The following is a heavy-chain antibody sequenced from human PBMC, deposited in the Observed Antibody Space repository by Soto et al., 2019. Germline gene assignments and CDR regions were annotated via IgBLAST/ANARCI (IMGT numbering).Heavy chain of an antibody. Sequence: EVQLLESGGGLVQPGGSLRLSCAASGFTFSSYAMSWVRQAPGKGLVWVSAISGSGGSTYYADSVKGRFTISRDNSKNTLYLKMNSLRAEDTAVYYCAKGANYYYYYMDVWGKGTTVTVSS. V-gene: IGHV3-23*01. CDR3: AKGANYYYYYMDV. CDR2: ISGSGGST. CDR1: GFTFSSYA. J-gene: IGHJ6*03. D-gene: IGHD5-12*01.